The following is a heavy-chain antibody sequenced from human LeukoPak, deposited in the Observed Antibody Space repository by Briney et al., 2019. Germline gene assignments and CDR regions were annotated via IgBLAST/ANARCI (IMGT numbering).Heavy chain of an antibody. V-gene: IGHV1-2*02. CDR2: INPNSGGA. Sequence: ASVKVSCKASGYTFTGYYMHWVRQAPGQGLEWMGWINPNSGGANYAQKFQGRVTMTRDTSISTAYMELSRLRPDDTAVYYCARVPTLWFGAYYFDYWGQGTLVTVSS. CDR1: GYTFTGYY. CDR3: ARVPTLWFGAYYFDY. D-gene: IGHD3-10*01. J-gene: IGHJ4*02.